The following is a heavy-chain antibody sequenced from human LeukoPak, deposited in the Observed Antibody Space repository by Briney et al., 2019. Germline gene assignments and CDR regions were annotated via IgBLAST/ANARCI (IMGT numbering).Heavy chain of an antibody. V-gene: IGHV4-4*07. CDR1: GGSISSYY. J-gene: IGHJ4*02. CDR2: IYTSGST. CDR3: ARDRYDFWSGMWGYYFDY. Sequence: SETLSLTCTVSGGSISSYYCSWIRQPAGKGLEWIGRIYTSGSTNYNPSLKSRVTMSVDTSKNQFSLKLSSVTAADTAVYYCARDRYDFWSGMWGYYFDYWGQGTLVTVSS. D-gene: IGHD3-3*01.